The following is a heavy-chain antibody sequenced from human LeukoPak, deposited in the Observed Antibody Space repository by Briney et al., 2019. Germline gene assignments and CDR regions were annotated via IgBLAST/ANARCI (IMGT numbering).Heavy chain of an antibody. J-gene: IGHJ4*02. CDR3: ASGVGTTGTGY. Sequence: GGSLRLPCAASGFTFNTYSMNWVRQAPGKGLEWLSYISRSSATIYYADSVKGRFTISRDNVKNSLYLQMNSLRGEDTAVYYCASGVGTTGTGYWGQGTRVAVSS. CDR2: ISRSSATI. D-gene: IGHD1-1*01. CDR1: GFTFNTYS. V-gene: IGHV3-48*01.